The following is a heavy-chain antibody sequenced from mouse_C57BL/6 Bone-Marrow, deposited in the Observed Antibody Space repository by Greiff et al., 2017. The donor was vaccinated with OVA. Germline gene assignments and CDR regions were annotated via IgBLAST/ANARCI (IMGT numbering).Heavy chain of an antibody. CDR3: ARHYGSRGAWFAY. Sequence: QVQLQQPGAELVKPGASVKLSCKASGYTFTSYWMHWVKQRPGQGLEWIGMIHPNSGSTNYNEKFKSKATLTVDKSSSTAYMQLSSLTSEDSAVYYCARHYGSRGAWFAYWGQGTLVTVSA. CDR2: IHPNSGST. CDR1: GYTFTSYW. J-gene: IGHJ3*01. D-gene: IGHD1-1*01. V-gene: IGHV1-64*01.